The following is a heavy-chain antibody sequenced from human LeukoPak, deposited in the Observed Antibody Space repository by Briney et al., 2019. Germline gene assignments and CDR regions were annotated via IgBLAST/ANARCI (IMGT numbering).Heavy chain of an antibody. V-gene: IGHV3-23*01. CDR3: ATESSYYYDSSGSIGY. CDR1: GFTFSSYA. D-gene: IGHD3-22*01. Sequence: GGSLRLSCAASGFTFSSYAMSWVRQAPGKGLEWVSAISGSGGSTYYADSVKGRFTISRDNSKNALYLQMNSLRAEDTAVYYCATESSYYYDSSGSIGYWGQGTLVTVSS. CDR2: ISGSGGST. J-gene: IGHJ4*02.